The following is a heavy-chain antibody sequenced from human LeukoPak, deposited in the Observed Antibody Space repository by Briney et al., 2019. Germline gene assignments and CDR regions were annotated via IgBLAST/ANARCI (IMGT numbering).Heavy chain of an antibody. D-gene: IGHD6-13*01. Sequence: GGSLRLSCAASGFTFSSYWMSWVRQAPGKGLEWVANIKQDGSEKYYVDSVKGRFTISRDNAKNSLYLQMNSLRAEDTAVYYCARDPISSSSRYFDLWGRGTLVTVSS. CDR1: GFTFSSYW. J-gene: IGHJ2*01. V-gene: IGHV3-7*01. CDR3: ARDPISSSSRYFDL. CDR2: IKQDGSEK.